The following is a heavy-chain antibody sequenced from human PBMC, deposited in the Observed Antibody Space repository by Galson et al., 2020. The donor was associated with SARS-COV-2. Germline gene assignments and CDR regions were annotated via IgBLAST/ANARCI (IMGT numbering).Heavy chain of an antibody. Sequence: SETLSLTCNVSGDSVSSGSYYWSWIRKPPGKGLEWIGYIYYSGITNYNPSLKSRVTISVDTSKNQFSLNLSSVTAADTAVYYCAREEYSSSSLHDYWGQGTLVTVSS. CDR3: AREEYSSSSLHDY. CDR1: GDSVSSGSYY. V-gene: IGHV4-61*01. CDR2: IYYSGIT. D-gene: IGHD6-6*01. J-gene: IGHJ4*02.